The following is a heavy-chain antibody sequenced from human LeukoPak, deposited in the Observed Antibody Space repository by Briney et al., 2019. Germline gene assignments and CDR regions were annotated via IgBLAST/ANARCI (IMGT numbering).Heavy chain of an antibody. J-gene: IGHJ3*02. V-gene: IGHV3-33*06. Sequence: PGGSLRLSCAASGFTFSSYGMHWVRQAPGKGLEWVAVIRYDGSNKYYADSVKGRFTISRDNSKNTLYLQMNSLRAEDTAVYYCAKGEADDSSGADAFDIWGQGTMVTVSS. CDR1: GFTFSSYG. D-gene: IGHD3-22*01. CDR3: AKGEADDSSGADAFDI. CDR2: IRYDGSNK.